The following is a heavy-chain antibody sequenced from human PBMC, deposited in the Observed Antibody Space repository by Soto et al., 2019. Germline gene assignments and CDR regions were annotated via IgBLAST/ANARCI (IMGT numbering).Heavy chain of an antibody. D-gene: IGHD3-3*02. J-gene: IGHJ4*02. Sequence: GGSLRLSCAASGFTFSSYRMHWVRQAPGKGLEWVSSINSDGSNTSYADSVKGRFTISRDNAKNTLYLQMNSLRAEDTAVYYCARNREGRLASRQPFDYWGQGTLVTVSS. CDR2: INSDGSNT. CDR1: GFTFSSYR. V-gene: IGHV3-74*01. CDR3: ARNREGRLASRQPFDY.